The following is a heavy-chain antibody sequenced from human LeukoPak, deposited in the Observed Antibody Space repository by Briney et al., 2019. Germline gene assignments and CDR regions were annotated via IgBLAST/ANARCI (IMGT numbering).Heavy chain of an antibody. D-gene: IGHD2-2*02. CDR3: ARVRGGYCSSTSCYNAFDI. J-gene: IGHJ3*02. V-gene: IGHV4-38-2*02. Sequence: PSETLSLTCTVSGYSISSGYYWGWVRQPPGKGLEWIGSIYYSGSTYYNPSLKSRVTISVDTSKNQFSLKLSSVTAADTAVYYCARVRGGYCSSTSCYNAFDIWGQGTMVTVSS. CDR2: IYYSGST. CDR1: GYSISSGYY.